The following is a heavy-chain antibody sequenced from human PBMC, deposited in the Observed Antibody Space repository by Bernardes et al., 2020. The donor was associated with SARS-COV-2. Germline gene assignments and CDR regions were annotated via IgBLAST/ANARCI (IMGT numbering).Heavy chain of an antibody. CDR1: GGSNSSTNDY. Sequence: PDPLSLICTVSGGSNSSTNDYWGWRLQAPGKGREWIGRVYSSGRSDYNPSLQSRVSEAVDTSKNQFSLRLSFVTAADTAVYYCAGSSCGIDCYIGGLRSWDYGMDVWGQGTTVTVSS. CDR3: AGSSCGIDCYIGGLRSWDYGMDV. CDR2: VYSSGRS. V-gene: IGHV4-39*01. D-gene: IGHD2-21*01. J-gene: IGHJ6*02.